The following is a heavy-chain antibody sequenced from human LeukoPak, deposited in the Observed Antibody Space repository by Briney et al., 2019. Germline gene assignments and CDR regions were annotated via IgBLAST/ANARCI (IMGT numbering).Heavy chain of an antibody. CDR2: INHSGST. V-gene: IGHV4-34*01. J-gene: IGHJ6*03. D-gene: IGHD3-10*01. Sequence: SETLSLTCAVYGGSFSGYYWSWIRQPPGKGLEWIGEINHSGSTNYNPSLKSRVTISVDTSKNQFSLKLSSVTAADTAVYYCARGFRGAPNNYHYYYYMDVWGKGTTVTVSS. CDR1: GGSFSGYY. CDR3: ARGFRGAPNNYHYYYYMDV.